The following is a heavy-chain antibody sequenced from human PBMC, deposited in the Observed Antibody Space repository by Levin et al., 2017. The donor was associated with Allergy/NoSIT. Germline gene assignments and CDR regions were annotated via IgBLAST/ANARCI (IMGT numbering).Heavy chain of an antibody. Sequence: SETLSLTCTVSGGSISSSSYYWGWIRQPPGKGLEWIGSIYYSGSTYYNPSLKSRVTISVDTSKNQFSLKLSSVTAADTAVYYCASLYSSSSAWGQGTLVTVSS. J-gene: IGHJ4*02. V-gene: IGHV4-39*01. CDR3: ASLYSSSSA. CDR1: GGSISSSSYY. CDR2: IYYSGST. D-gene: IGHD6-6*01.